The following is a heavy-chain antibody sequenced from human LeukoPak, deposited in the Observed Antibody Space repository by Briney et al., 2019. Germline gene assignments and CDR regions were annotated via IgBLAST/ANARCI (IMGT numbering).Heavy chain of an antibody. J-gene: IGHJ4*02. CDR1: GGSISSYY. CDR3: ARARRGGYSYGAFDY. D-gene: IGHD5-18*01. V-gene: IGHV4-59*01. CDR2: IYYSGST. Sequence: PSETLSLTCTVSGGSISSYYWSWIRQPPGKGLEWIVYIYYSGSTNYNPSLKSRVTISVDASKNQFSLKLSSVTAADTAVYYCARARRGGYSYGAFDYWGQGTLVTVSS.